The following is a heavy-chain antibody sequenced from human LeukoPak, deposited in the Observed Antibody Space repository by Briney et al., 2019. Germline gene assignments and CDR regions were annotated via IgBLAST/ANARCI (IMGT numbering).Heavy chain of an antibody. J-gene: IGHJ5*02. CDR2: IYHSGST. CDR3: ARLITMVRGLEDWFDP. Sequence: PSETLSLTCAVSGGSISSSNWWSWVRQPPGKGLEWIGEIYHSGSTNYNLSLNSRVTISVDKSKNQFSLKLSSVTAADTAVYYCARLITMVRGLEDWFDPWGQGSLVTVSS. V-gene: IGHV4-4*02. D-gene: IGHD3-10*01. CDR1: GGSISSSNW.